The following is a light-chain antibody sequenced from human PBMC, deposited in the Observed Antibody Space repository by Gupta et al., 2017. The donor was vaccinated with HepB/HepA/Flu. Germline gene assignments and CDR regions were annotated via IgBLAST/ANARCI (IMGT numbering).Light chain of an antibody. Sequence: EIVMTQSPATLSVSPGERATLSCRASQSINRNLAWYQQKPGQAPRLLIYAASTRASGIPARVSGSGSGTEFSLTISGLQSEDFAVYYCQQYTNWPRTFGQGTKVEIK. V-gene: IGKV3-15*01. CDR1: QSINRN. J-gene: IGKJ1*01. CDR2: AAS. CDR3: QQYTNWPRT.